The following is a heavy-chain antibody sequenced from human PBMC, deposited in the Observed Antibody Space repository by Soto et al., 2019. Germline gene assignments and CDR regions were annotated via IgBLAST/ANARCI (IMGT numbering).Heavy chain of an antibody. D-gene: IGHD3-3*01. CDR1: GFTFSSYA. V-gene: IGHV3-30-3*01. Sequence: QVRLVESGGGVVQPGRSLRLSCAASGFTFSSYAMHWVRQAPGKGLEWVAVISYDGSNKYYADSVKGRFTISRDNSKNTLYLQMNSLRADCARRGDFWSGSPPYYYYGMDVWGQGTTVTVSS. CDR2: ISYDGSNK. CDR3: WSGSPPYYYYGMDV. J-gene: IGHJ6*02.